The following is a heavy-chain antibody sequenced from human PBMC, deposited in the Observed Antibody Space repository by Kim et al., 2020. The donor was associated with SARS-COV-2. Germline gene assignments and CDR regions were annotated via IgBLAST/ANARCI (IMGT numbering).Heavy chain of an antibody. D-gene: IGHD1-1*01. CDR1: GASIGTTNYY. CDR3: ARPPRWTSRRTFDI. Sequence: SETLSLTCTVSGASIGTTNYYWGWIRQSPGKGLEWIVTTSYSGTTYYNPSFESRVTISIDTSRNQFSLKLSSVTAAATAVYYCARPPRWTSRRTFDIWGQGTMVTVSS. J-gene: IGHJ3*02. CDR2: TSYSGTT. V-gene: IGHV4-39*01.